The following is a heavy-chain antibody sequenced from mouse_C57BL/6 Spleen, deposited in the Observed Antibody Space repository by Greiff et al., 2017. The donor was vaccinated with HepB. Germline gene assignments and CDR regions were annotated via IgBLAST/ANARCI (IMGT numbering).Heavy chain of an antibody. V-gene: IGHV10-1*01. D-gene: IGHD2-4*01. CDR2: IRSKSNNYAT. CDR3: AFDYDGFAY. CDR1: GFSFNTYA. Sequence: EVQLVESGGGLVQPKGSLKLSCAASGFSFNTYAMNWVRQAPGQGLEWVARIRSKSNNYATYYDDSVKDRFTNSRDDSESMHYLQMNNLKTEDTAMYYCAFDYDGFAYWGQGTLVTVSA. J-gene: IGHJ3*01.